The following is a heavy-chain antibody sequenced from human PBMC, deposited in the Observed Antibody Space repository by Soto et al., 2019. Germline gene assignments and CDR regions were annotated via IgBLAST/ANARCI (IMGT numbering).Heavy chain of an antibody. Sequence: GGSLRLSCVASGLTFSSYDMHWVRQAPRKGLEYVSSISSNGGTTYYGNSVKGRFTISRDNSKNTLYLQMGSLRAEDMAVYYCVRRVSGNYDYWGQGTLVTVSS. D-gene: IGHD1-7*01. CDR3: VRRVSGNYDY. V-gene: IGHV3-64*01. CDR1: GLTFSSYD. CDR2: ISSNGGTT. J-gene: IGHJ4*02.